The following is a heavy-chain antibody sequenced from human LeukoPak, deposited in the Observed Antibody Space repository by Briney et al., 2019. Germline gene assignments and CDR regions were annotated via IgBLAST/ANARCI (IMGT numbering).Heavy chain of an antibody. CDR1: GFNFKYVR. CDR2: IRTKIEGETR. Sequence: GGSLRLSCAASGFNFKYVRMNWVRQVPGKGLEWVGRIRTKIEGETRDYPAPVKGRFIISRDDSKTTLYLQMNGLKTEDSAVYYCTTERNWELLRPYGLDIWGQGTTVIVSS. J-gene: IGHJ6*02. CDR3: TTERNWELLRPYGLDI. V-gene: IGHV3-15*01. D-gene: IGHD1-26*01.